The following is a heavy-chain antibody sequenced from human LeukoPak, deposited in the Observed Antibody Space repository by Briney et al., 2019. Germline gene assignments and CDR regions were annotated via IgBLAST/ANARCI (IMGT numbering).Heavy chain of an antibody. CDR1: GFTFSSYW. V-gene: IGHV3-7*01. CDR3: ARAGYDFWSGYPYYYYMDV. Sequence: GGSLRLSRAASGFTFSSYWMSWVRQAPGKGLEWVANIKQDGSEKYYVDSVKGRFTISRDNAKNSLYLQMNSLRAEDTAVYYCARAGYDFWSGYPYYYYMDVWGKGTTVTVSS. J-gene: IGHJ6*03. D-gene: IGHD3-3*01. CDR2: IKQDGSEK.